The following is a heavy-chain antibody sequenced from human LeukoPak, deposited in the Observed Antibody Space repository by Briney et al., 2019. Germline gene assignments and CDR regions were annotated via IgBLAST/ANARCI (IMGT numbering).Heavy chain of an antibody. CDR1: GFTFSNYW. CDR2: IKQDGSEK. J-gene: IGHJ4*02. D-gene: IGHD4-17*01. V-gene: IGHV3-7*01. Sequence: GGSRRLSCAASGFTFSNYWMSWVRQAPGRGLEGVANIKQDGSEKYYVDSVKGRFTISRDNAKNALYLQMNSLRAEDTAVYYCARRGSGDHFDYWGQGTLVTVSS. CDR3: ARRGSGDHFDY.